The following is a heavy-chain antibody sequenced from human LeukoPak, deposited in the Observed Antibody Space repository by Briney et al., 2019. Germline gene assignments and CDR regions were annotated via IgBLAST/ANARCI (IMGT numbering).Heavy chain of an antibody. D-gene: IGHD2-21*02. V-gene: IGHV4-59*01. CDR2: IYYSGST. Sequence: SETLSLTCTVSGGSISSYYWSWIRQPPGKGLEWIGYIYYSGSTNYNPSLKSRATISVDTSKNQFSLKLSSVTAADTAVYYCARIIPSVVVTAPRGWFDPWGQGTLVTVSS. J-gene: IGHJ5*02. CDR1: GGSISSYY. CDR3: ARIIPSVVVTAPRGWFDP.